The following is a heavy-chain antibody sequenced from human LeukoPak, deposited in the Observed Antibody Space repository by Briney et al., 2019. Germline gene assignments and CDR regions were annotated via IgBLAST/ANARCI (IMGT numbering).Heavy chain of an antibody. J-gene: IGHJ4*02. Sequence: SETLSLTCTVSGGSISSYYWSWIRQPPGKGLEWIGYIYYSGRTNYNPSLKSRVTISVDTSKNQFSLKLSSVTAADTAVYYCARESSSGYPLDYWGQGTLVTVSS. CDR3: ARESSSGYPLDY. CDR2: IYYSGRT. V-gene: IGHV4-59*01. D-gene: IGHD3-22*01. CDR1: GGSISSYY.